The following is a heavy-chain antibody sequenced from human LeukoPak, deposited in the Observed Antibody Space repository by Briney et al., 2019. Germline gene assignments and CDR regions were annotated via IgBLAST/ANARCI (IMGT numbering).Heavy chain of an antibody. J-gene: IGHJ4*02. CDR3: ARDLDYSTGFDY. CDR1: GGSISGYY. CDR2: ISSTGTYI. V-gene: IGHV3-11*04. D-gene: IGHD4-11*01. Sequence: LSLTCTVSGGSISGYYWSWIRQPPGKGLEWVSSISSTGTYIYYTDSVKGRFTISRDIANSLLYLQMNSLRADDTAVYYCARDLDYSTGFDYWGQGTLVTVSS.